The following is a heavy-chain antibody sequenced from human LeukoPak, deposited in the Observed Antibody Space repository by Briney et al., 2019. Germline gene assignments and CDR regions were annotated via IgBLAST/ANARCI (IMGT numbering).Heavy chain of an antibody. Sequence: GGPLRLSCGASGFTFSSSVMHWVRRAPGKGLEWVAGISLDGNNKHYADSAKGRFTISRDSSRNTLDLQMDSLKFEDTAFYYCAREGYGSGRAGTFNIWGQGTMVTVSS. CDR1: GFTFSSSV. CDR3: AREGYGSGRAGTFNI. J-gene: IGHJ3*02. V-gene: IGHV3-30*03. CDR2: ISLDGNNK. D-gene: IGHD6-19*01.